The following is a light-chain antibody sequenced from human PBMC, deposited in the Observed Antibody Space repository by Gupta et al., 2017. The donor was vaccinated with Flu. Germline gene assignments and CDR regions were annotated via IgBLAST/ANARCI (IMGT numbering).Light chain of an antibody. CDR3: QAWDSSFVI. J-gene: IGLJ2*01. Sequence: GQTASITCSGDKLGEKYVSWYQQKPGQPPVVVMYQDDKRPSGIPERISGSNSNSGDTATLTISETQAVDEADYYCQAWDSSFVIFGGGTKLTVL. CDR1: KLGEKY. V-gene: IGLV3-1*01. CDR2: QDD.